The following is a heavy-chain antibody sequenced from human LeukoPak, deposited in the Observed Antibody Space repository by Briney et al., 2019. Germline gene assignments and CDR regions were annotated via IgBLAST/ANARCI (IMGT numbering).Heavy chain of an antibody. J-gene: IGHJ4*02. Sequence: SETLSLTCTVSGGSISSYYWSWIRQPPGKGLEWIGYIYYSGSTSYNPSLKSRVTLSVDTSKNQFSLKLNSVTAADTAVYYCARRYCSGSTCYSGFDYWGQGTLVTVSS. CDR1: GGSISSYY. V-gene: IGHV4-59*01. CDR2: IYYSGST. D-gene: IGHD2-15*01. CDR3: ARRYCSGSTCYSGFDY.